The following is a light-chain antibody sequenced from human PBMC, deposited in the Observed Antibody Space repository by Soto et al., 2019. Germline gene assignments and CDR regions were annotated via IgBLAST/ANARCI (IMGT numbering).Light chain of an antibody. J-gene: IGKJ1*01. CDR2: AAS. Sequence: AIRMTQSPSSFSASTGDRVTITCRASQGISSYLAWYQQKPGKAPKLLIYAASTLQSGVPSRFSGSGSGTDFTRTISCLQSEDSSTYYCQQYYSYPHTFGQGTKVEIK. CDR1: QGISSY. V-gene: IGKV1-8*01. CDR3: QQYYSYPHT.